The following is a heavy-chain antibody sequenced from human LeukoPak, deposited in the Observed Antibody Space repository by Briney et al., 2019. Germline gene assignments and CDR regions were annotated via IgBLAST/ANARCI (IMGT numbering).Heavy chain of an antibody. CDR1: GGSFSGYY. V-gene: IGHV4-34*01. Sequence: PSETLSLTCAVYGGSFSGYYWSWIRQPPGKGLEWIGEISHSGGTNYNPSLKSRVTISVDTSKNQFSLKLSSVTAADTAVYYCARDIVVVRWGYYYCYGMDVWGKGTTVTVSS. J-gene: IGHJ6*04. CDR2: ISHSGGT. D-gene: IGHD2-15*01. CDR3: ARDIVVVRWGYYYCYGMDV.